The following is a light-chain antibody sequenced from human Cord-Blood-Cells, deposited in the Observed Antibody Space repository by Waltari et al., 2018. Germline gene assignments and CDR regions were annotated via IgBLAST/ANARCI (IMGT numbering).Light chain of an antibody. Sequence: QSALTQPPSASGSPGQSVTISCTGTSSDVGGYNYVSWYQQHPGNAPKLMVYEVSKRPSGVPDRCSGSKSGNTASVTVSGLQAEDEADDYCSSYAGSNEVVFGGGTRLTVL. CDR2: EVS. CDR1: SSDVGGYNY. J-gene: IGLJ2*01. V-gene: IGLV2-8*01. CDR3: SSYAGSNEVV.